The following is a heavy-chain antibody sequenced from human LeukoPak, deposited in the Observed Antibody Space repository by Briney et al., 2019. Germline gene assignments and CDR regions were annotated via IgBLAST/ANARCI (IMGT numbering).Heavy chain of an antibody. D-gene: IGHD2-2*01. CDR3: AKDQGYCSSTSCYLGHAFDI. J-gene: IGHJ3*02. V-gene: IGHV3-23*01. CDR2: ISGSGGSK. Sequence: GGSLRLSCAASGFTFSSYAMSWVRQAPGKGLEWVSAISGSGGSKYYADSVKGRFTISRDNSKNTLYLQMNSLRAEDTAVYYCAKDQGYCSSTSCYLGHAFDIWGQGTMVTVSS. CDR1: GFTFSSYA.